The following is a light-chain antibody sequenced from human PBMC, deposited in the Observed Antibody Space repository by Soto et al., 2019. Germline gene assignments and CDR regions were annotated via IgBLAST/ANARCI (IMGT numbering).Light chain of an antibody. J-gene: IGKJ1*01. V-gene: IGKV1-5*03. CDR1: QSINSW. CDR3: QQYNSYWK. Sequence: DIQMTQSPSTLSASVGDRVTITCRASQSINSWLAWYQQKPGKAPKLLIYKASSLESGVPSRFSGSGSGTEFTLTSSSLQPDDFATYYCQQYNSYWKFGQGTEVEIK. CDR2: KAS.